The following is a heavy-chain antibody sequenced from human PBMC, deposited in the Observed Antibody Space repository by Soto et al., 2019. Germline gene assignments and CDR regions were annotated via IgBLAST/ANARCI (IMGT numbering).Heavy chain of an antibody. CDR2: IIPIFGTA. CDR3: ARGGGEWRGAAFDI. Sequence: ASVKVSCKASGGTFSSYAISWVRQAPGQGLEWMGGIIPIFGTANYAQKFQGRVTITADESTSTAYMELSSLRSEDTAVYYCARGGGEWRGAAFDIWGQGTMVTVSS. D-gene: IGHD3-16*01. V-gene: IGHV1-69*13. J-gene: IGHJ3*02. CDR1: GGTFSSYA.